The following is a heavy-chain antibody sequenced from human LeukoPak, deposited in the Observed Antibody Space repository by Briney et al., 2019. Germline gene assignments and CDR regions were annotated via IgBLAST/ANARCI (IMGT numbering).Heavy chain of an antibody. J-gene: IGHJ4*02. CDR1: GFTFSDYY. CDR3: ARDLRPIAVAGTGFDY. Sequence: GGSLRLSCAASGFTFSDYYMSWIRQAPGKGLEWVSYISSSGSTIYYADSVKGRFTISRDNAKNSLYLQMNSLRAEDTAVYYCARDLRPIAVAGTGFDYWGQGTLVTVSS. V-gene: IGHV3-11*01. D-gene: IGHD6-19*01. CDR2: ISSSGSTI.